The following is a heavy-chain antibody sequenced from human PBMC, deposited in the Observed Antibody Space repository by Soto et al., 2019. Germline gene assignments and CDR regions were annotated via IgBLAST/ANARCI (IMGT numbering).Heavy chain of an antibody. D-gene: IGHD1-7*01. CDR2: IYYSGST. J-gene: IGHJ6*02. CDR3: ARVVTGTISGHYGMDV. Sequence: QVQLQESGPGLVKPSQTMSLTCTVSGGPISSGGYYWGWIRQHPGKGLEWIGYIYYSGSTYYNPSLKSRVTISVDTSKNQCSLKLSSVTAADTAVYYCARVVTGTISGHYGMDVWGRWTTVTVSS. CDR1: GGPISSGGYY. V-gene: IGHV4-31*03.